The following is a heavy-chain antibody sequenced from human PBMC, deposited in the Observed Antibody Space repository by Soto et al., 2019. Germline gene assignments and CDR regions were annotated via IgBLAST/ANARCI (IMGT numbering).Heavy chain of an antibody. J-gene: IGHJ4*02. CDR1: GYTFTSYD. CDR3: ARAEVTARPSFFDY. CDR2: MNPNSGNT. V-gene: IGHV1-8*01. Sequence: ASVKVSCKASGYTFTSYDINWVRQATGQGLEWMGWMNPNSGNTGYAQKFQGRVTMTRNTSISTAYMELSSLRSEDTAVYYCARAEVTARPSFFDYWGQGTLVTVSS. D-gene: IGHD6-6*01.